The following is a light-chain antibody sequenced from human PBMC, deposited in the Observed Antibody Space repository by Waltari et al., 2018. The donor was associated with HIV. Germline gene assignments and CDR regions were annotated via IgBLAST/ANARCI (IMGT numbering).Light chain of an antibody. CDR3: RSRVGGSGLGV. CDR2: YKN. Sequence: SSELTQDPAVSVALGQKVRITCQGGSLRSSYANCNQQRPGQAPRLVIYYKNNRPSGIPARFSGSTSGNTASLTITGVQAEDEADYYCRSRVGGSGLGVFGGGTKLTVL. CDR1: SLRSSY. J-gene: IGLJ2*01. V-gene: IGLV3-19*01.